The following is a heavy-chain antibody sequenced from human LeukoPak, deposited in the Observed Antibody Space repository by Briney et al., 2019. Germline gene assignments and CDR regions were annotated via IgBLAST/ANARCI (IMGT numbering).Heavy chain of an antibody. J-gene: IGHJ4*02. D-gene: IGHD6-13*01. Sequence: PGGSLRLSCAASGFTFSNYWMSWVRQAPGKGLEWVANIKEDGREKYYVDSVKGRFTISRDNAKNSPYLQMNSLRAEDTAVYYCARDRSSIAATGTLFDYWGRGTLVTVSS. CDR1: GFTFSNYW. V-gene: IGHV3-7*01. CDR3: ARDRSSIAATGTLFDY. CDR2: IKEDGREK.